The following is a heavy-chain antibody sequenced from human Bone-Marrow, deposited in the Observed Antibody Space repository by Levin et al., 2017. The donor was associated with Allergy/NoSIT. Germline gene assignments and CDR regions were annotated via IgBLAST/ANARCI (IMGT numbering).Heavy chain of an antibody. CDR1: GYIFTGYS. CDR3: VRDDHLVRFHY. CDR2: INMNTANP. D-gene: IGHD6-6*01. Sequence: PGESLKISCKASGYIFTGYSMNWVRQAPGQGLEWMGWINMNTANPTYAQGFTGRFVFSLDTSVNTAYLQINSLESEDTAVYYCVRDDHLVRFHYWGQGTLVTVSS. J-gene: IGHJ4*02. V-gene: IGHV7-4-1*02.